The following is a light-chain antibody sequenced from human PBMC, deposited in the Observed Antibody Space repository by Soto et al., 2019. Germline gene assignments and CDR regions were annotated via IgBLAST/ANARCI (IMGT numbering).Light chain of an antibody. CDR3: SSYSISTAYL. CDR2: EVN. V-gene: IGLV2-14*01. CDR1: SSDVGGYDY. Sequence: QSVLTQPASVSGSPGQSITISSTGTSSDVGGYDYVSWYQLHPGKAPKLMVFEVNNRPSGVSYRFSGSKSGNTASLTISGLQAEDEADYFCSSYSISTAYLFGTGTKVTVL. J-gene: IGLJ1*01.